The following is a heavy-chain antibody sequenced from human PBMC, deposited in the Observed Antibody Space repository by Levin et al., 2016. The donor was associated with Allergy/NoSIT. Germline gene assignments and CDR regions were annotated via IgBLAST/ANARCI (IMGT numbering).Heavy chain of an antibody. V-gene: IGHV1-69*02. CDR3: AKSGFCGRASCHVFDS. D-gene: IGHD2-2*01. Sequence: WVRQAPGQGLEWMGKIVPVLDKTNYAQKFQDKVTITADTATSTTYMELRSLRSDDTAVYYCAKSGFCGRASCHVFDSWGQGTLVTVSS. J-gene: IGHJ4*02. CDR2: IVPVLDKT.